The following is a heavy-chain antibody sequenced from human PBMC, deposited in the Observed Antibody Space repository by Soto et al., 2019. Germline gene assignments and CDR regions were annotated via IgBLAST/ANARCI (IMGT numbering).Heavy chain of an antibody. CDR2: IRNKAYTYTT. J-gene: IGHJ5*01. V-gene: IGHV3-72*01. CDR1: GFIFSDHY. CDR3: TKGLCTGGSCFSGDS. Sequence: GGSLRHSSVASGFIFSDHYKDWVRHPPGKGLEWVGRIRNKAYTYTTEHAGSVKGRFTMSRDDLKNSVFLEMNSLKSEDTAVYFCTKGLCTGGSCFSGDSWGQGTLVTVSS. D-gene: IGHD2-15*01.